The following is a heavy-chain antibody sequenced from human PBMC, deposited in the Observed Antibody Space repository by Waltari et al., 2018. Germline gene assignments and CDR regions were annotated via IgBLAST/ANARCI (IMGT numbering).Heavy chain of an antibody. V-gene: IGHV3-33*06. CDR3: AKGRSYDSSGYYYGD. Sequence: QVQLVESGGGVVQTGRSLRPSCAASGFTFSRYGMPWVRQAPGKGLEWVAVVWYDGTNKYYADSVKGRFTISRDNSKNTLNLQMNSLRVEDTAVYYCAKGRSYDSSGYYYGDWGQGTLVTVSS. D-gene: IGHD3-22*01. CDR1: GFTFSRYG. CDR2: VWYDGTNK. J-gene: IGHJ4*02.